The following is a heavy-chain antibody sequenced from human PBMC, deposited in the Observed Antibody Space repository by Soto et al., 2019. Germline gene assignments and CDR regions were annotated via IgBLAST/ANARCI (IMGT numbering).Heavy chain of an antibody. CDR3: ASEKEMGFCSTTSCSSRTVDY. CDR1: GYTFIDYG. J-gene: IGHJ4*02. D-gene: IGHD2-2*01. V-gene: IGHV1-18*01. Sequence: QVQLVQSGAEVQKPGASVKVSCKTSGYTFIDYGITWVRHVPGQGLEWMGWISPYNGDTQYAQSVQGRVTMTTDPSTSIAYMDLRRVRSDDTAVNYCASEKEMGFCSTTSCSSRTVDYWGQGTLVTVSS. CDR2: ISPYNGDT.